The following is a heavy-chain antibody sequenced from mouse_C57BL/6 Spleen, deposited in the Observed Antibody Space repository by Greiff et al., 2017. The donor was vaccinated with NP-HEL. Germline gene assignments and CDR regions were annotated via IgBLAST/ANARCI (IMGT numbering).Heavy chain of an antibody. Sequence: QVQLKESGPGLVAPSQSLSITCTVSGFSLTSYGVDWVRQSPGKGLEWLGVIWGVGSTNYNSALKSRLSISKDNSKSQVFLKMNSLQTDDTAMYYCASSPLTTVVATPFAYWGQGTLVTVSA. D-gene: IGHD1-1*01. V-gene: IGHV2-6*01. CDR1: GFSLTSYG. CDR3: ASSPLTTVVATPFAY. CDR2: IWGVGST. J-gene: IGHJ3*01.